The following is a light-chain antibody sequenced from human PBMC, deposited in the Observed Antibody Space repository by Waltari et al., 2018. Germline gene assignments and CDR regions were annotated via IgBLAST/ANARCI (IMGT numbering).Light chain of an antibody. V-gene: IGLV1-40*01. CDR1: SSNIGAGYD. CDR3: QSYDSSLSGYV. Sequence: QSVLTQPPSVSGAPGQRVTISCTGSSSNIGAGYDVHWYQQLPGTAPKLLIYGNSNRPSGVPDLFSGSKSGTSASLAITWLQAEDEADYYCQSYDSSLSGYVFGTGTKVTVL. J-gene: IGLJ1*01. CDR2: GNS.